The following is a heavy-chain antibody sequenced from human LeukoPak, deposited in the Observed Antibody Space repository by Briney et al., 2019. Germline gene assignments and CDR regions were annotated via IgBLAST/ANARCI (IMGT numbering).Heavy chain of an antibody. D-gene: IGHD2-15*01. CDR2: VKQDGSEK. CDR1: GFTFSNYW. V-gene: IGHV3-7*03. J-gene: IGHJ4*02. CDR3: ATTQTFDY. Sequence: PGESLRLSCTASGFTFSNYWMSWIRRAPGKGLEWVANVKQDGSEKYYVDSVKGRFSISRDNAKSSLDLQMNNLRAEDTAVYYCATTQTFDYWGQGTLVTVSS.